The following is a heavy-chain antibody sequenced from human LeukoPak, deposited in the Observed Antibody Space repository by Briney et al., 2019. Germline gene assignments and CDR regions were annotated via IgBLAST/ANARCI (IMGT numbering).Heavy chain of an antibody. CDR1: GGSISSYY. CDR3: ARDEAVGDDAFDI. J-gene: IGHJ3*02. D-gene: IGHD1-26*01. Sequence: SETLSLTCTVSGGSISSYYRSWIRQPAGKGLEWIGRIYTSGSTNCNPSLKSRVTMSVDTSKDQFSLKLSSVTAADTAVYYCARDEAVGDDAFDIWGQGTMVTVSS. V-gene: IGHV4-4*07. CDR2: IYTSGST.